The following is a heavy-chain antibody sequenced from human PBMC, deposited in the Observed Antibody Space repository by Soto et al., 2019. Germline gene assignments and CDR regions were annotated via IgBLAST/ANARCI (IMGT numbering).Heavy chain of an antibody. Sequence: EEQLVESGGGLVQPGGSLRLSCAASGFSFDEYAMFWVRQAPGKGLEWVSSISWDSATIAYGDSVKGRVTISRDNAKNSLYLQMNSLRPEDTAFYYCARGPFGVAIAWFDPWGPGTLVTVSS. V-gene: IGHV3-9*01. J-gene: IGHJ5*02. D-gene: IGHD3-3*01. CDR3: ARGPFGVAIAWFDP. CDR2: ISWDSATI. CDR1: GFSFDEYA.